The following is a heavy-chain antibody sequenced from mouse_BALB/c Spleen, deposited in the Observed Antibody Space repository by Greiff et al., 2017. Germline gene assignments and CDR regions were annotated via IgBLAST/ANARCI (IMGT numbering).Heavy chain of an antibody. CDR3: ARDRTTAKEGFDY. J-gene: IGHJ2*01. CDR1: GFTFSSYG. CDR2: INSNGGST. D-gene: IGHD1-2*01. Sequence: EVKVVESGGGLVQPGGSLKLSCAASGFTFSSYGMSWVRQTPDKRLELVATINSNGGSTYYPDSVKGRFTISRDNAKNTLYLQMSSLKSEDTAMYYCARDRTTAKEGFDYWGQGTTLTVSS. V-gene: IGHV5-6-3*01.